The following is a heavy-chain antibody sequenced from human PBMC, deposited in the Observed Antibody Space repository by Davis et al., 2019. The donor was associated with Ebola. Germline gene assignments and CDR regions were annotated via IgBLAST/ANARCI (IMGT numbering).Heavy chain of an antibody. Sequence: PGGSLRLSCAASGFTFDDYTMHWVRQAPGKGLEWVSLISWDGGSTYYADSVKGRFTISRDNSKNSLYLQMNSLRTEDTALYYCAKVLGMGYYYGMDVWGQGTTVTVSS. CDR2: ISWDGGST. V-gene: IGHV3-43*01. CDR3: AKVLGMGYYYGMDV. CDR1: GFTFDDYT. D-gene: IGHD6-13*01. J-gene: IGHJ6*02.